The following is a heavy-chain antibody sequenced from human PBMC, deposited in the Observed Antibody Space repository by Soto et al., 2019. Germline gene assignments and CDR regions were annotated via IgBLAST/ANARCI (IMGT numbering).Heavy chain of an antibody. CDR3: ARGGYSYGYYYYGMDV. CDR1: GGSISSYY. D-gene: IGHD5-18*01. J-gene: IGHJ6*02. CDR2: IYYNGST. Sequence: SETLSLTCTVSGGSISSYYWSWIRQPPGKGLEWIGYIYYNGSTNYNPSLKSRVTISVDTSKNQFSLKLSSVTAADTAVYYCARGGYSYGYYYYGMDVWGQGTTVTVSS. V-gene: IGHV4-59*01.